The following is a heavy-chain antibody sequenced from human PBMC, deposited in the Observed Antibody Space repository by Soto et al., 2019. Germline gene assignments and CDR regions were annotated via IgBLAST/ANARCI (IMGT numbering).Heavy chain of an antibody. J-gene: IGHJ6*02. V-gene: IGHV5-51*01. Sequence: GESLKISCNGSGYSFTSYLIGWVRQMPGKGLELMGIIYPGDSDTRYSPSFQGQVTISADKSISTAYLQWSSLKASDTAMYYCARTAAAGKYYYGMDVWGQGTTVTVSS. CDR3: ARTAAAGKYYYGMDV. D-gene: IGHD6-13*01. CDR2: IYPGDSDT. CDR1: GYSFTSYL.